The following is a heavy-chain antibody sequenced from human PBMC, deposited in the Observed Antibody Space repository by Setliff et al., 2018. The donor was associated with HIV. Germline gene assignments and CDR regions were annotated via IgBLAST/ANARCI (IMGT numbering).Heavy chain of an antibody. CDR3: AREGYDYVWGSYRSYYMDV. CDR2: INPSGGST. J-gene: IGHJ6*03. Sequence: ASVKVSCKASGYTFTSYYMQWVRQAPGQGPEWMGIINPSGGSTNYAQKFQGRVTMTRDTSTSTVYMELSSLRSEDTAVYYCAREGYDYVWGSYRSYYMDVWGKGTTVTVSS. D-gene: IGHD3-16*02. V-gene: IGHV1-46*01. CDR1: GYTFTSYY.